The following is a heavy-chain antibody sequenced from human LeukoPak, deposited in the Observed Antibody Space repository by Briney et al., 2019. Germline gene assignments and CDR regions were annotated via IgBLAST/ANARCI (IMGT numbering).Heavy chain of an antibody. CDR1: GFTFSNFY. Sequence: PGGSLRLSCAASGFTFSNFYMNWVRQAPGKGLEWVSFISVSGSYIYYADSVKGRFTISRDNAENSLFLQMNSLRAEDTAVYYCARDPRSHIEAPYWGQGTLVTVSS. CDR2: ISVSGSYI. V-gene: IGHV3-21*01. J-gene: IGHJ4*02. D-gene: IGHD2-21*01. CDR3: ARDPRSHIEAPY.